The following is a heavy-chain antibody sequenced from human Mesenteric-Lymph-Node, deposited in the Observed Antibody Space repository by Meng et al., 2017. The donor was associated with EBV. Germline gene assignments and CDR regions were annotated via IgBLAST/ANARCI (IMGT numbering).Heavy chain of an antibody. CDR1: GGSFSGYY. D-gene: IGHD4-17*01. V-gene: IGHV4-34*01. CDR3: ARESPLTYHGAQADY. CDR2: INHSGST. J-gene: IGHJ4*02. Sequence: QGQLQHWGAGLLKPSATLSLTCAVYGGSFSGYYWSWIRQPPGKGLEWIGEINHSGSTNYNPSLKSRVTISVDTSKNQFSLKLSSVTAADTAVYYCARESPLTYHGAQADYWGQGTLVTVSS.